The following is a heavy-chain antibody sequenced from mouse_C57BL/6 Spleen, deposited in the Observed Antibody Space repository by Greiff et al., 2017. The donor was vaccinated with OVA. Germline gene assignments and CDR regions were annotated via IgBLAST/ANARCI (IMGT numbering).Heavy chain of an antibody. CDR3: ARLVTTVVADYAMYY. CDR2: ISSGGSYT. D-gene: IGHD1-1*01. CDR1: GFTFSSYG. Sequence: EVQLQQSGGDLVKPGGSLKLSCAASGFTFSSYGMSWVRQTPDKRLEWVATISSGGSYTYYPDSVKGRFTISRDNAKNTLYLQMISLKSEDTAIYYCARLVTTVVADYAMYYWGQGTSVTVSS. J-gene: IGHJ4*01. V-gene: IGHV5-6*01.